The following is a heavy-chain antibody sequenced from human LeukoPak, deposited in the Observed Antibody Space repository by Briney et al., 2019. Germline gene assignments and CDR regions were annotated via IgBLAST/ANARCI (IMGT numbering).Heavy chain of an antibody. CDR3: ARIDFWSGHDYYYYYMDV. Sequence: GASVKVSCKASGYTFTSYGISWVRQAPGQGLEWMGWISAYNGNTNYAQKLQGRVTMTTDTSTSTAYMELWSLRSDDTAVYYCARIDFWSGHDYYYYYMDVWGKGTTVTVSS. CDR1: GYTFTSYG. D-gene: IGHD3-3*01. V-gene: IGHV1-18*01. CDR2: ISAYNGNT. J-gene: IGHJ6*03.